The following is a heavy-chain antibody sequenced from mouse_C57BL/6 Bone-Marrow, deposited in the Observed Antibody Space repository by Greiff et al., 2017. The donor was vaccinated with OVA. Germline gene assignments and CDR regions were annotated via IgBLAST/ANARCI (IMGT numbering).Heavy chain of an antibody. D-gene: IGHD2-2*01. J-gene: IGHJ3*01. V-gene: IGHV1-18*01. CDR1: GYTFTDFN. Sequence: EVQPQQSGPELAKPGASVKILRMASGYTFTDFNMDWVKQSHGKSLEWIGDINSNNGGTIFNQKFKGKATLTVDKPSSTAYMELRRLTSEDTAVYDCARGGYYAYDGGAWFVEWGQGTLVSAAA. CDR3: ARGGYYAYDGGAWFVE. CDR2: INSNNGGT.